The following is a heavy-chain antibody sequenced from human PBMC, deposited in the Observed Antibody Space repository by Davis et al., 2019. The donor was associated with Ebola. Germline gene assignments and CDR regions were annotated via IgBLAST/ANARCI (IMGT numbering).Heavy chain of an antibody. J-gene: IGHJ3*02. CDR3: AHRRVSYAFDI. V-gene: IGHV2-5*02. CDR1: GFPLRTRRAG. CDR2: ILWDDDK. Sequence: SGPTLAQLPQTLSLTCPFSGFPLRTRRAGVVRIRQPPEKALHWPAPILWDDDKRYSPSLKSRLTITKDTSKNQVVLTMTNMDPVDTATYYCAHRRVSYAFDIWGQGTMVTVSS.